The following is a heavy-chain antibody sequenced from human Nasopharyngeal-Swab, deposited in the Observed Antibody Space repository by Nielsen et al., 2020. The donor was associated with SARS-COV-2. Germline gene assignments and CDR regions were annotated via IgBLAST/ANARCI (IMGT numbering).Heavy chain of an antibody. J-gene: IGHJ6*02. V-gene: IGHV3-74*01. CDR3: ARDYRTYYYDSSGYYASYYYGMDV. CDR2: INSDGSSP. D-gene: IGHD3-22*01. Sequence: GESLKISCAASGFTFSRYWMHWVRQAPGKGLVWVSRINSDGSSPIYADSVKGRFTISRDNAKNSLYLQMNSLRAEDTAVYYCARDYRTYYYDSSGYYASYYYGMDVWGQGTTVTVSS. CDR1: GFTFSRYW.